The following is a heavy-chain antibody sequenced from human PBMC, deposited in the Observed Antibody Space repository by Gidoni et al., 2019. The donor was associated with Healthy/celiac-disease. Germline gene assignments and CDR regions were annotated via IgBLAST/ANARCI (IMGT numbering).Heavy chain of an antibody. CDR3: ARDGGYYYSGMDV. V-gene: IGHV3-30-3*01. Sequence: QVQLVESGGGVVEPGRSLRLACASSGFSFSSYAMHWVRQAPGKVLEWVAVISYDGSNKYYADSVKGRFTISRDNSKNTLYLQMNSLRAEYTAVYYCARDGGYYYSGMDVWGQGTTVTVSS. CDR2: ISYDGSNK. CDR1: GFSFSSYA. J-gene: IGHJ6*02. D-gene: IGHD2-15*01.